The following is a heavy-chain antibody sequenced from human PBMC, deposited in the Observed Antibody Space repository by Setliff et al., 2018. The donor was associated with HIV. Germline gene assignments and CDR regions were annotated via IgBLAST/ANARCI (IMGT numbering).Heavy chain of an antibody. CDR2: FNPIFTTP. J-gene: IGHJ4*03. CDR3: ARGVRVTVVQRGSSFDY. V-gene: IGHV1-69*13. Sequence: ASVMVSCKSSGGIFSTSSINWVRQAPGQGLEWMGGFNPIFTTPDYAQKFQDRVTMTADESTSTAYMELRGLTSEDTAVYFCARGVRVTVVQRGSSFDYWGPGTKVTVSS. D-gene: IGHD2-21*02. CDR1: GGIFSTSS.